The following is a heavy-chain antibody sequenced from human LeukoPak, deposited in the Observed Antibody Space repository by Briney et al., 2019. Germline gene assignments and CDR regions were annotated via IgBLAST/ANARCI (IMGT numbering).Heavy chain of an antibody. D-gene: IGHD2-15*01. J-gene: IGHJ1*01. V-gene: IGHV1-8*01. CDR3: ARVARGPYCSGGSCYSEQYFQH. Sequence: ASMKVSCKASGYTFTSYDVNWVRQATGQGLEWMGWMNPNSGNTGYAQKFQGRVTMTRNTSISTAYMELSSLRSEDTAVYYCARVARGPYCSGGSCYSEQYFQHWGQGTLVTVSS. CDR2: MNPNSGNT. CDR1: GYTFTSYD.